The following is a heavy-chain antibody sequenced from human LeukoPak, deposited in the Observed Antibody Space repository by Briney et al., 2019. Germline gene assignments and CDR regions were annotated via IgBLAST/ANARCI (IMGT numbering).Heavy chain of an antibody. CDR3: ARFDSGSYYGWFDP. Sequence: SETLSLTCTVSGGSINGYYWSWIRQPPGKGLEWIGYIYYSGSTNYNPSLKSRVTISVDTSKNQFSLKLSSVTAADTAVYYCARFDSGSYYGWFDPWGQGTLVIVSS. CDR1: GGSINGYY. J-gene: IGHJ5*02. V-gene: IGHV4-59*08. D-gene: IGHD1-26*01. CDR2: IYYSGST.